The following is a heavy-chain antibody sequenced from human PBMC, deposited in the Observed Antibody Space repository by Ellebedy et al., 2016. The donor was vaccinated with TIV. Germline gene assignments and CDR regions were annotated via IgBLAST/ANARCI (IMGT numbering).Heavy chain of an antibody. CDR2: ISYAGSNK. V-gene: IGHV3-30*04. CDR1: GFTFSSYA. CDR3: ARGNPGYCSGGSCLDLDY. Sequence: GGSLRLSXAASGFTFSSYAMHWVRQAPGKGLEWVAVISYAGSNKYYADSVKGRFTISRDNSKNTLYLQMNSLRAEDTAVYYCARGNPGYCSGGSCLDLDYWGQGTLVTVSS. J-gene: IGHJ4*02. D-gene: IGHD2-15*01.